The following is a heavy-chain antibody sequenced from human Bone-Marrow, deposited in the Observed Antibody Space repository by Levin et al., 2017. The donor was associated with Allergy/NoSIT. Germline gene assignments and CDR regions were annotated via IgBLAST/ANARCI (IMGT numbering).Heavy chain of an antibody. CDR1: GFTFSSYV. CDR3: ARCRSLPRLTSYTVTYYYYGVDV. CDR2: ISYDGDNE. D-gene: IGHD4-11*01. J-gene: IGHJ6*02. V-gene: IGHV3-30*03. Sequence: PGGSLRLSCAASGFTFSSYVMQWVRQAPGKGLEWVASISYDGDNEYYADSVKGRFTISRDNSKNTMDVQMKSLRAEDTAVYYCARCRSLPRLTSYTVTYYYYGVDVWGQGTTVTVSS.